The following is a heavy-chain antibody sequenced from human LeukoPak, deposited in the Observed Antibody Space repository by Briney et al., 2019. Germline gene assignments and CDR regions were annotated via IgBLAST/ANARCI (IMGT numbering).Heavy chain of an antibody. Sequence: ASVKVSCKASGYTFSDFYIHWVRQAPGQGLEYVGWITPKSGDTYSPQRFQGRVTMTRDASISTAYMELSSLRSDDTAVYFCARVRLADERAWAYWGQGTLVTVSS. D-gene: IGHD3-3*02. V-gene: IGHV1-2*02. CDR3: ARVRLADERAWAY. CDR1: GYTFSDFY. J-gene: IGHJ4*02. CDR2: ITPKSGDT.